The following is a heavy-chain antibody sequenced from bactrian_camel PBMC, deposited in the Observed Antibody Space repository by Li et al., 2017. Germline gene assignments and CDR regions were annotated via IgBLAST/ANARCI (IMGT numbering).Heavy chain of an antibody. J-gene: IGHJ4*01. D-gene: IGHD3*01. CDR2: LYTGGGSA. V-gene: IGHV3S1*01. CDR3: ATRAVSWVEKPLRADEYRY. CDR1: GLTFAGGNC. Sequence: HVQLVESGGGSVQAGGSLRLSCAASGLTFAGGNCMGWFRQAPGKEREVVAALYTGGGSAYYSDSVKGRFTISQDNAKRTLYLQMNSLKPEDTAMNYCATRAVSWVEKPLRADEYRYWGQGTQVTVS.